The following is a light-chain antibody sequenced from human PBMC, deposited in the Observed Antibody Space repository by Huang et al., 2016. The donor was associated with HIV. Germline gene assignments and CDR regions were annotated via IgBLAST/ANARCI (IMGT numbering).Light chain of an antibody. J-gene: IGKJ4*01. V-gene: IGKV3-11*01. CDR2: DAS. CDR1: QSVSRY. Sequence: EIVLTQSPVTLSLSPGERATLPCRASQSVSRYLAWYQQKPGQAPRLLIYDASSRATGIPARFSGSGSGTDFTLTISSLEPEDFAVYYCQQRSNWPPTLTFGGGTKVEIK. CDR3: QQRSNWPPTLT.